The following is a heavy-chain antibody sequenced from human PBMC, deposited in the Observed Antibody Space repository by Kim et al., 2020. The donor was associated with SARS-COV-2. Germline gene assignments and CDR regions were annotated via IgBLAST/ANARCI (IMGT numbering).Heavy chain of an antibody. CDR1: GFTIDDYG. Sequence: GGSLRLSCAASGFTIDDYGMSWVRQPPGKGLEWVSGINWNGGSTGYADSVKGRSTISRDNAKNSLYLQMNSLRAEDTALYYCARVGVQGVMDFDYWGQGTLVTVSS. J-gene: IGHJ4*02. CDR2: INWNGGST. V-gene: IGHV3-20*04. D-gene: IGHD3-10*01. CDR3: ARVGVQGVMDFDY.